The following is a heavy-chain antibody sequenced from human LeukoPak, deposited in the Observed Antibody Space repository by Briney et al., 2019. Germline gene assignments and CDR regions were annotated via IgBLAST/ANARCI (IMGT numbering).Heavy chain of an antibody. CDR1: GFIFSSYG. V-gene: IGHV3-33*01. J-gene: IGHJ4*02. Sequence: GGSLRLSCVASGFIFSSYGMHWVRQAPGKGLEWVAVIWYDGTNKYYGDSVKGRFTISRDNSKNTLYLQINRLRVEDTAVYYCARDKIYDFWSGHNFDYWGQGTLVTVSS. CDR2: IWYDGTNK. CDR3: ARDKIYDFWSGHNFDY. D-gene: IGHD3-3*01.